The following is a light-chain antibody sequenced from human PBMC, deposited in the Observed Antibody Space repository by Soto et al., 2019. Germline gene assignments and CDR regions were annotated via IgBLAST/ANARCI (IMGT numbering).Light chain of an antibody. V-gene: IGLV3-1*01. Sequence: SYELTQPPSVSVSPGQTASITCSGDKLGDKYVCWYRQRPGQSPVLVIYQDTKRPSGIPDRFSGSNSGNTATLTISGTQAMDEADYYCQAWDSSTGVFGTGTKVTVL. CDR3: QAWDSSTGV. CDR2: QDT. CDR1: KLGDKY. J-gene: IGLJ1*01.